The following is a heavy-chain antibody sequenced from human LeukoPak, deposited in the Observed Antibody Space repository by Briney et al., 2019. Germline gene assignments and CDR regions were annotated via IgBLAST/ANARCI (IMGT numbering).Heavy chain of an antibody. CDR3: ARAASNSWTYYFDY. CDR1: GYTFTGYL. J-gene: IGHJ4*02. V-gene: IGHV1-2*02. CDR2: INPNSGDT. D-gene: IGHD6-13*01. Sequence: GASVKVSCKASGYTFTGYLMHWVRQAPGQGLEWMGWINPNSGDTKYAQKFQGRVTMTTDTSIGTAYMELSRLKSDDTAVYYCARAASNSWTYYFDYWGQGTLVTVSS.